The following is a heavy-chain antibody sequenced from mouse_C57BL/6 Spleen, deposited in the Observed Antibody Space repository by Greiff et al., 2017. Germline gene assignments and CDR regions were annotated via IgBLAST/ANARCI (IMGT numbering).Heavy chain of an antibody. J-gene: IGHJ3*01. Sequence: EVQLVQSGPGLVKPSQSLSLTCSVSGYSITSGYFWNWIRQFPGNKLECVGFISYDGSNNYNPSLKNQTSITLDTSKNQFFLKLNSVTTEDSATYYCARGGSTDWLAYWGQGTLVTVSA. D-gene: IGHD1-1*01. CDR2: ISYDGSN. CDR1: GYSITSGYF. CDR3: ARGGSTDWLAY. V-gene: IGHV3-6*01.